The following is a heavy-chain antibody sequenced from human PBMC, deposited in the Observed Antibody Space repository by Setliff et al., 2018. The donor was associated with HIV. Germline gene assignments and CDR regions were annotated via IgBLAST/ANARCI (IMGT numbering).Heavy chain of an antibody. V-gene: IGHV1-18*04. CDR1: GYTFTSYS. CDR2: INIDSGHT. D-gene: IGHD6-25*01. CDR3: ARVPSGAAGLDRAGFYF. J-gene: IGHJ4*01. Sequence: ASVKVSCKASGYTFTSYSLHWVRQAPGQGFEWMGWINIDSGHTNFAQKFQDRVTVTTDTSTNTTYMELRGLRSDDTATYYCARVPSGAAGLDRAGFYFWGQGTLVTVSS.